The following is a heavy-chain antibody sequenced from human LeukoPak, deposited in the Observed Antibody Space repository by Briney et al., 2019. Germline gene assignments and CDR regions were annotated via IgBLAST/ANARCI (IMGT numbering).Heavy chain of an antibody. V-gene: IGHV3-74*01. D-gene: IGHD3-22*01. Sequence: PGGSLRLSCAASGFTFSSYGMHWVRQAPGKGLVWVSCINSDGSSTSYADSVKGRFTISRDNAKNTLYLQMNSLRAEDTAVYYCARAYYYYDSSGYPFDYWGQGTLVTVSS. CDR1: GFTFSSYG. J-gene: IGHJ4*02. CDR2: INSDGSST. CDR3: ARAYYYYDSSGYPFDY.